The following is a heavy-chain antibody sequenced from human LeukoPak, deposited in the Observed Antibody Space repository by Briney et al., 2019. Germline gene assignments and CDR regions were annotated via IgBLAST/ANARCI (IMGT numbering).Heavy chain of an antibody. CDR2: IQSDGSYK. J-gene: IGHJ5*02. V-gene: IGHV3-33*01. D-gene: IGHD3-3*02. Sequence: GTSLRLSCAGSGFTFSRYGMHWVRQGPGKGLEWVAGIQSDGSYKYYEDSLKGRFTISRDNFKNILYLQMNSLRAEDTAVYSCARDVDTSNHMSIFDPWGQGTLVTVSS. CDR3: ARDVDTSNHMSIFDP. CDR1: GFTFSRYG.